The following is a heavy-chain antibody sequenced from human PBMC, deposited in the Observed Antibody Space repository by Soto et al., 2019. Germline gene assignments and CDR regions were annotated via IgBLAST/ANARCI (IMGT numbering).Heavy chain of an antibody. V-gene: IGHV3-23*01. CDR2: LSGSGAST. CDR3: VKDHHYDSCAYYGPRFDH. Sequence: EVQLLQSGGGVVQPGGSLRLSCAASGITFSSHAMNWVRQAPGGGLEWDSSLSGSGASTYYADSVKGRFTISRDNSRNTLYLQMHGLRSGDTAIYYCVKDHHYDSCAYYGPRFDHWGQGDLVLVSS. CDR1: GITFSSHA. J-gene: IGHJ4*02. D-gene: IGHD3-22*01.